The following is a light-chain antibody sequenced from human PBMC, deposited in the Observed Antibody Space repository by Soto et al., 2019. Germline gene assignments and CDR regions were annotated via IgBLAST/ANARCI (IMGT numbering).Light chain of an antibody. CDR2: DVT. V-gene: IGLV2-14*01. CDR1: SSDVGGFEY. Sequence: QSVLSQPASVSGSPGQSITISRTGTSSDVGGFEYVSWYQHQPGKAPKLIIYDVTKRPSGVSNRFSGSKSGNTASLTISGIQAKDEGDYYCGSITRSSTSVFGTGTKVTVL. J-gene: IGLJ1*01. CDR3: GSITRSSTSV.